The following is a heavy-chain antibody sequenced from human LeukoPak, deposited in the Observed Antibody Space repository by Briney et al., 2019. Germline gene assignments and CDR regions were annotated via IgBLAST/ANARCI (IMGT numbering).Heavy chain of an antibody. J-gene: IGHJ4*02. CDR3: AREVPPQRLMNNLFDY. CDR1: GGTFSSYA. V-gene: IGHV1-69*04. CDR2: IIPILGIA. D-gene: IGHD6-19*01. Sequence: SVKVSCKASGGTFSSYAISWVRQAPGQGLEWMGRIIPILGIANYAQKFQGRVTITADKSTSTAYMELSSLRSEDTAVYYCAREVPPQRLMNNLFDYWGQGTLVTVSS.